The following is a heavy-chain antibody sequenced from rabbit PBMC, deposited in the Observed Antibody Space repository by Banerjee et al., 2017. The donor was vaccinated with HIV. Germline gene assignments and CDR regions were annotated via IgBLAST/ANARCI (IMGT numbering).Heavy chain of an antibody. V-gene: IGHV1S40*01. CDR2: IDTGDGET. CDR1: GFTISSGYD. J-gene: IGHJ4*01. CDR3: AKESPYSSGWGENL. Sequence: QSLEESGGDLVKPGASLTLTCTASGFTISSGYDMCWVRQAPGKGLEWIGCIDTGDGETNYANWAKGRFTISKTSSTTVTLQMTSLTAADTATYFCAKESPYSSGWGENLWGPGTLVTVS. D-gene: IGHD4-1*01.